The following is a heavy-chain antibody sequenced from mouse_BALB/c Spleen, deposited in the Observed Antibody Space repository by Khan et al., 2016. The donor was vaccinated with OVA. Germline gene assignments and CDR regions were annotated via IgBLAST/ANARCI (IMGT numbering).Heavy chain of an antibody. J-gene: IGHJ2*01. Sequence: EVELVESGGDLVRPGGSLKLSCEASGFSFSTYSMSWVRQTPEKRLEWVATISSGGSYTYYPDSVKGRVTISRDNAKNTLYMQMGSLKSEDTAMYSCTRHRSYCGISTYFDYWGQGTTLTVSS. CDR2: ISSGGSYT. V-gene: IGHV5-6-4*01. D-gene: IGHD1-1*01. CDR1: GFSFSTYS. CDR3: TRHRSYCGISTYFDY.